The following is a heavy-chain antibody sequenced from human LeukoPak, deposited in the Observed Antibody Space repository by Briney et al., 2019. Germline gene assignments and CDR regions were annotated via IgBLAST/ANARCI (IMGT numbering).Heavy chain of an antibody. CDR2: ISCDGSNK. Sequence: GGSLRLSCAASGFTFSSYAMHWVRQAPGKGLEWVAVISCDGSNKYYADSVKGRFTISRDNSKNTLYLQMNSLRAEDTAVYYCARTDRPGTTVTTPPPDYWGQGTLDTVSS. CDR1: GFTFSSYA. V-gene: IGHV3-30-3*01. J-gene: IGHJ4*02. D-gene: IGHD4-17*01. CDR3: ARTDRPGTTVTTPPPDY.